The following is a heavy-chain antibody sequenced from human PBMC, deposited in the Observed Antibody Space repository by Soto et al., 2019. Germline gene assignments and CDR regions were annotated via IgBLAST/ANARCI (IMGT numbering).Heavy chain of an antibody. J-gene: IGHJ6*02. D-gene: IGHD2-8*02. CDR3: ARSGGLTYYYYGMDV. CDR1: GGSFSGYY. V-gene: IGHV4-34*01. Sequence: PSETLSLTCAVYGGSFSGYYWSWIRQAPGKGLEWIGEINHSGSTNYNPSLKSRVTISVDTSKNQFSLKLSSVTAADTAVYYCARSGGLTYYYYGMDVWGQGTTVTVSS. CDR2: INHSGST.